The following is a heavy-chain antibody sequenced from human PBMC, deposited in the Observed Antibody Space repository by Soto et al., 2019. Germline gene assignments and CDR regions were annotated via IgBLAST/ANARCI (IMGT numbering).Heavy chain of an antibody. CDR2: IWYDGSNK. Sequence: GGSLRLSCAASGFTFSSYGMHWVRQAPGKGLEWVAVIWYDGSNKYYADSVKGRFTISRDNSKNTLYLQMNSLRAEDTAVYYCARDSLVPAAPKTPRFDIWGQGTMVTVSS. CDR3: ARDSLVPAAPKTPRFDI. V-gene: IGHV3-33*01. D-gene: IGHD2-2*01. CDR1: GFTFSSYG. J-gene: IGHJ3*02.